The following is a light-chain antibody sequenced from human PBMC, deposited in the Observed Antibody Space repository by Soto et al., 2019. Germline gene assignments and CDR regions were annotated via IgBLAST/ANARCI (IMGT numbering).Light chain of an antibody. CDR1: QSVNNNF. J-gene: IGKJ1*01. CDR2: AAS. V-gene: IGKV3-20*01. Sequence: EVVRPQSQGTLSLSPGERVTLSCRASQSVNNNFLSWYQQKPGQAPRLLIYAASSGVPSRFSGSGSGTEFTLTISSLQPDDFATYYCQQYNSYSFGQGTKVDIK. CDR3: QQYNSYS.